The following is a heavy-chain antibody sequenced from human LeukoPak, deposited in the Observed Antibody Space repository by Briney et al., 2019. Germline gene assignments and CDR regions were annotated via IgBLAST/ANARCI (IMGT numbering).Heavy chain of an antibody. CDR1: GFTFSSYA. J-gene: IGHJ4*02. CDR3: ARLQIVVVTAPPFDC. V-gene: IGHV3-30-3*01. Sequence: GGSLRLSCAASGFTFSSYAMHWVRQAPGKGLEWVAVISYDGSNKYYADSVKGRFTISRDNSKNTLYLQMNSLRAEDTAVYYCARLQIVVVTAPPFDCWGQEPLVTVPS. CDR2: ISYDGSNK. D-gene: IGHD2-21*02.